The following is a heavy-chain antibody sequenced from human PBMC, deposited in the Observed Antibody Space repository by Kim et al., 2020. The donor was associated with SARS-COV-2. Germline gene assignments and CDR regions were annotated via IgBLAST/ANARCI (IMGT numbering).Heavy chain of an antibody. CDR1: GGSISSSSYY. CDR2: IYYSGST. Sequence: SETLSLTCTVSGGSISSSSYYWGWIRQPPGKGLEWIGSIYYSGSTYYNPSLKSRVTISVDTSKNQFSLKLSSVTAADTAVYYCASSLREESYFDYWGQGTLVTVSS. V-gene: IGHV4-39*07. CDR3: ASSLREESYFDY. J-gene: IGHJ4*02.